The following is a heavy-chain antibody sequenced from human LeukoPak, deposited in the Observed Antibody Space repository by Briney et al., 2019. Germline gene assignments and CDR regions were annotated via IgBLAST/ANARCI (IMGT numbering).Heavy chain of an antibody. CDR3: AGGGFGEAYYYYYYMDV. CDR1: GFTFSSYG. D-gene: IGHD3-10*01. Sequence: PGGSLRLSCAGSGFTFSSYGMHWFRQAPGKGLEWVAFIRYDGSNKYYADSVKGRFTISRDNSKNTLFLQMNSLRAEDTAVYYCAGGGFGEAYYYYYYMDVWGKGTTVTVSS. V-gene: IGHV3-30*02. CDR2: IRYDGSNK. J-gene: IGHJ6*03.